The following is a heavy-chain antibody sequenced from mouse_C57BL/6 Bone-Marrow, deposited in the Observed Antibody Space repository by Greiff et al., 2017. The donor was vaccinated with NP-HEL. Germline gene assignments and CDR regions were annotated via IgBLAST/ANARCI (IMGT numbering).Heavy chain of an antibody. CDR2: IYPRSGNT. J-gene: IGHJ3*01. CDR3: ATAYYSNLAY. Sequence: VKVVESGAELARPGASVKLSCKASGYTFTSYGISWVKQRTGQGLEWIGEIYPRSGNTYYNEKFKGKATLTADKSSSTAYMELRSLTSEDSAVYFCATAYYSNLAYWGQGTLVTVSA. CDR1: GYTFTSYG. D-gene: IGHD2-5*01. V-gene: IGHV1-81*01.